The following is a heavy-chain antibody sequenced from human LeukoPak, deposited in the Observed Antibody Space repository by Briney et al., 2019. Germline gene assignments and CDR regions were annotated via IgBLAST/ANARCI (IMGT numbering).Heavy chain of an antibody. CDR3: ARTPAIYDISGYFDY. V-gene: IGHV1-69*13. Sequence: GASVKVSCKASGYTFTTYEIHWVRQAPGQGLEWMGGIIPIFGIVNYAQEFQGRVTITADESTSTAYMELSSLRSEDTAVYYYARTPAIYDISGYFDYWGQGTLITVSS. CDR2: IIPIFGIV. CDR1: GYTFTTYE. J-gene: IGHJ4*02. D-gene: IGHD3-22*01.